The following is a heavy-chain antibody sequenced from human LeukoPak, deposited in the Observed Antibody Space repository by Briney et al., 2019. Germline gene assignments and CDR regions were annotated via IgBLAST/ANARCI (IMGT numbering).Heavy chain of an antibody. D-gene: IGHD2-15*01. CDR3: AKGIDVVVVAATPDY. CDR2: IIASVVST. CDR1: GFTFSSYA. J-gene: IGHJ4*02. V-gene: IGHV3-23*01. Sequence: GGSLRLSCAASGFTFSSYALSWVRQAPANGQEWVSAIIASVVSTSYTASLQGRFTISIDNSKNPLSLQMNSLRAEDTAVYYCAKGIDVVVVAATPDYWGQGTLVTVSS.